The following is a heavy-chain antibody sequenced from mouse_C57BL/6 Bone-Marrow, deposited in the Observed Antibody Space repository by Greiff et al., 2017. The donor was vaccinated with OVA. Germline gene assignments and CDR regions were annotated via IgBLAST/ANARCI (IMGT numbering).Heavy chain of an antibody. J-gene: IGHJ2*01. CDR3: ARGRGGVPYYFDY. CDR1: GFTFSDYG. V-gene: IGHV5-17*01. Sequence: EVKLMESGGGLVKPGGSLKLSCAASGFTFSDYGMHWVRQAPEKGLEWVAYISSGSSTIYYADTVKGRFTISRDNAKNTLFLQMTSLRSEDTAMYYCARGRGGVPYYFDYWGQGTTLTVSS. CDR2: ISSGSSTI.